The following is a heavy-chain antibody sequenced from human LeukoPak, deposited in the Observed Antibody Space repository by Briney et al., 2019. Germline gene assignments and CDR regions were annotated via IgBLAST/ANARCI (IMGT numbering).Heavy chain of an antibody. D-gene: IGHD3-16*01. Sequence: GGSLRLSCAASGFTFCNYWVHWVRQVPGKGLLWLSHINCDGSSTTYADSVMGRFTISRDNAKNTLYLQMNSVKTDDTAVYYCVRDFVGLGIDYWGQGTLVTVSS. V-gene: IGHV3-74*03. CDR3: VRDFVGLGIDY. CDR1: GFTFCNYW. CDR2: INCDGSST. J-gene: IGHJ4*02.